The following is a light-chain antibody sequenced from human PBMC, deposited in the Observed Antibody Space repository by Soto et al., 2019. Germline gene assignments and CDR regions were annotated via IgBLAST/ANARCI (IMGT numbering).Light chain of an antibody. CDR3: DQSNCYSPYY. J-gene: IGKJ2*01. CDR1: HSISRW. V-gene: IGKV1-5*03. CDR2: KAP. Sequence: DIQMTQSPSTLSASVGDSVTITGRASHSISRWLGWDHHKLGKAPKLLIYKAPSLESGVPSRFSGSGSGTEFTLSVTSLHPGNVAIYDCDQSNCYSPYYFGKGTNLEIK.